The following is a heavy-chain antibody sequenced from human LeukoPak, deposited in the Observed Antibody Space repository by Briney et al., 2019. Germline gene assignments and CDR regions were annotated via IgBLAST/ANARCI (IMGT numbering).Heavy chain of an antibody. J-gene: IGHJ3*01. Sequence: SETLSLTCTVSGDSISSYYWSWIRQPPGKGLEWIGYIYYSGSTNYNPSLKSRVTISVDTSKNQLSLKLSSVTAADTAVYYCARDRLAMATWGQGTMVTVSS. D-gene: IGHD3-16*01. CDR1: GDSISSYY. CDR3: ARDRLAMAT. CDR2: IYYSGST. V-gene: IGHV4-59*01.